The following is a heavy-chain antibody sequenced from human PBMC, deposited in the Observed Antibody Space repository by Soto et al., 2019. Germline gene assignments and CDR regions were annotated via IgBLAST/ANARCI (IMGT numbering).Heavy chain of an antibody. J-gene: IGHJ4*02. CDR3: ARRHGRYYDILTGPTKNYFDY. D-gene: IGHD3-9*01. Sequence: QVQLQQWGAGLLKPSETLSLTCAVYGGSFSGYYWSWIRQPPGKGLEWIGEINHSGSTNYNPSLKSRVTISVDTSKNQFSLKLSSVTAADTAVYYCARRHGRYYDILTGPTKNYFDYWGQGTLVTVSS. CDR2: INHSGST. CDR1: GGSFSGYY. V-gene: IGHV4-34*01.